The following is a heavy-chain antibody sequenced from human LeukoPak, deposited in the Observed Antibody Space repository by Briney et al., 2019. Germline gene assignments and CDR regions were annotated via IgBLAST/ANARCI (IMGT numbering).Heavy chain of an antibody. CDR3: ARMGIVGATDWFDP. D-gene: IGHD1-26*01. CDR1: GGSISSSSYY. Sequence: SETLSLTCTVSGGSISSSSYYWGWIRRPPGKGLEWIGSIYYSGSTYYNPSLKSRVTISVDTSKIQFSLKLSSVTAADTAVYYCARMGIVGATDWFDPWGQGTLVTVSS. J-gene: IGHJ5*02. CDR2: IYYSGST. V-gene: IGHV4-39*01.